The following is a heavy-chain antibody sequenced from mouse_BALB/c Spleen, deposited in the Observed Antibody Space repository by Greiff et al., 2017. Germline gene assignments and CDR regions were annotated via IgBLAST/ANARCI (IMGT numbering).Heavy chain of an antibody. J-gene: IGHJ4*01. CDR3: ARWGDYAMDY. Sequence: QVQLKQPGAELVKPGAPVKLSCKASGYTFTSYWMNWVKQRPGRGLEWIGRIDPSDSETHYNQKFKDKATLTVDKSSSTAYIQLSSLTSEDSAVYYCARWGDYAMDYWGQGTSVTVSS. CDR1: GYTFTSYW. CDR2: IDPSDSET. V-gene: IGHV1-69*02.